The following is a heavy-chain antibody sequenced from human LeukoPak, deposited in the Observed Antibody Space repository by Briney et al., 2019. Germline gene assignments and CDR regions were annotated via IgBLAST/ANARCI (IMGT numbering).Heavy chain of an antibody. J-gene: IGHJ4*02. Sequence: GGSLRLSCAASGFDFSSNWMHWVRHAPGQGLVWVSRIKGDGISANYADSVKGRFTISRDIAKNTLYLQMNSLRAEDTGVYYCAKDHYWSIDYWGRGTLVTVPS. CDR3: AKDHYWSIDY. CDR1: GFDFSSNW. V-gene: IGHV3-74*01. CDR2: IKGDGISA. D-gene: IGHD3-3*01.